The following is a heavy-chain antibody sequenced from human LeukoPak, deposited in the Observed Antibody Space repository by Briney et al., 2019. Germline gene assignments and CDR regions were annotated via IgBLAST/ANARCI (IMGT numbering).Heavy chain of an antibody. J-gene: IGHJ5*02. CDR3: AKGGQRDFWSGYYGFDP. D-gene: IGHD3-3*01. CDR1: GFTFSSYG. V-gene: IGHV3-33*06. CDR2: IWYDGSNK. Sequence: GGSLRLSCAASGFTFSSYGMHWVRQAPGKGLEWVAVIWYDGSNKYYADSVKGRFTISRDNSKNSLYLQMNSLRAEDTAVYYCAKGGQRDFWSGYYGFDPWGQGTLVTVSP.